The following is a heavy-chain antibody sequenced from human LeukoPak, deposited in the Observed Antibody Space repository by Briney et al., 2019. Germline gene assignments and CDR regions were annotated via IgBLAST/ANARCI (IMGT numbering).Heavy chain of an antibody. CDR2: ISAYNGNT. J-gene: IGHJ4*02. V-gene: IGHV1-18*01. Sequence: ASVKVSCKASGYTFTSYGISWVRQAPGQGLEWMGWISAYNGNTNYAQKLQGRVTMTTDTSTSTAYMELRSLRSDDTAVYYCAREGVSGWYLKGWYFDYWGQGTLVTVSS. D-gene: IGHD6-19*01. CDR3: AREGVSGWYLKGWYFDY. CDR1: GYTFTSYG.